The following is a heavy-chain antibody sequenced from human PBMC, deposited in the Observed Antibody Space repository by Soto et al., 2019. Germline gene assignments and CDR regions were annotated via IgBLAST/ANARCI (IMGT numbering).Heavy chain of an antibody. CDR3: ARDQARRLGGVFDY. CDR2: ISSSSSYI. CDR1: GFTFSSYS. D-gene: IGHD3-16*01. V-gene: IGHV3-21*01. Sequence: EVQLVESGGGLVKPGGSLRLSCAASGFTFSSYSMNWVRQAPGKGLEWVSSISSSSSYIYYADSVKGRFTISRDNAKNSLYLQMNSLRAEDTAVYYCARDQARRLGGVFDYWGQGTLVTVSS. J-gene: IGHJ4*02.